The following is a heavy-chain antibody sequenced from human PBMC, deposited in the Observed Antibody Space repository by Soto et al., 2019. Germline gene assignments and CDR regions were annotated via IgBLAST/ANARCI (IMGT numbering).Heavy chain of an antibody. D-gene: IGHD2-15*01. CDR3: ARVALYCSGASCNPIGLDG. J-gene: IGHJ6*02. CDR1: GYTFTSYG. CDR2: ISAYNGNT. Sequence: ASVKVSCKASGYTFTSYGISWVRQAPGQGLEWMGWISAYNGNTNYAQKLQGRVTMTTDTSTSTAYMELRSLRSDDTAVSYCARVALYCSGASCNPIGLDGWGQGSTVTVSS. V-gene: IGHV1-18*01.